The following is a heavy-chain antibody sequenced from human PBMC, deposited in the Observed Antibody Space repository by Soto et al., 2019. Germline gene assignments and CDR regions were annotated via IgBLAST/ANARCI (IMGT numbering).Heavy chain of an antibody. Sequence: PGGSLRLSCAASGFTFSSYAMHWVRQAPGKGLEWVAVISYDGSNKYYADSVKGRFTISRDNSKNTLYLQMNSLRAGDTAVYYCARDERYGVIRYYFDYWGQGTLVTVSS. CDR3: ARDERYGVIRYYFDY. V-gene: IGHV3-30-3*01. CDR1: GFTFSSYA. D-gene: IGHD4-17*01. J-gene: IGHJ4*02. CDR2: ISYDGSNK.